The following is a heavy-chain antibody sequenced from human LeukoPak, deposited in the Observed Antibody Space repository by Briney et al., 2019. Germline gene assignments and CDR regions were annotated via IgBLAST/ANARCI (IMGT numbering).Heavy chain of an antibody. CDR3: ARGRTELDY. J-gene: IGHJ4*02. CDR2: INHSGST. V-gene: IGHV4-34*01. CDR1: GGSFSGYY. Sequence: SETLSLTCAVYGGSFSGYYWSWIRQPPGKGLEWVGEINHSGSTNYNPSLKSRVTISVDTSKNQFSLKLSSVTAADTAVYYCARGRTELDYWGQGTLVTVSS. D-gene: IGHD1-1*01.